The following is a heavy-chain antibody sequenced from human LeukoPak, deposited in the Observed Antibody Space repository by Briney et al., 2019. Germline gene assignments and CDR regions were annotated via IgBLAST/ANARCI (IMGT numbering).Heavy chain of an antibody. Sequence: SETLSLTCTVSGDSISSYYWTWIRQPPGKGLEGIGYYYSGSTNYHPSLNSRVTISFDPSQTPFPLKLTSVTAADTAVYYCVRGGWYWAYWGQGTLVTVSS. D-gene: IGHD6-19*01. CDR2: YYSGST. CDR3: VRGGWYWAY. V-gene: IGHV4-59*01. CDR1: GDSISSYY. J-gene: IGHJ4*02.